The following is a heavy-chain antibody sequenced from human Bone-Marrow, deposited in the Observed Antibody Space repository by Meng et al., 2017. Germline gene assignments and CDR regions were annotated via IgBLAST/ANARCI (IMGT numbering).Heavy chain of an antibody. CDR2: MFYRGAT. CDR1: GGSISSNYY. CDR3: ARNCYGSGSYYSAFDI. V-gene: IGHV4-39*07. D-gene: IGHD3-10*01. Sequence: ESLKISCTVSGGSISSNYYWGWIRQPPGKGLEWIGSMFYRGATYYHPSLESRVTISVDTSKNHFSLKLSSVTAADTAVYYCARNCYGSGSYYSAFDIWGQGTMVTVSS. J-gene: IGHJ3*02.